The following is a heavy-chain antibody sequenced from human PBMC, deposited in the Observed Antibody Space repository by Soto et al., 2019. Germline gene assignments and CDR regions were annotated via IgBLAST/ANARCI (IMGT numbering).Heavy chain of an antibody. CDR1: GFTFSSYS. J-gene: IGHJ4*02. D-gene: IGHD2-21*01. CDR3: ARGVWWRRGPFDF. CDR2: ISSSSNTI. V-gene: IGHV3-48*02. Sequence: GGSLRLSCAASGFTFSSYSMNWVRQAPGKGLEWLSYISSSSNTIFYADSVKGRFTISRDSANSSLYLQLNSLRDDDTSVYFCARGVWWRRGPFDFWGQGTPVTVSS.